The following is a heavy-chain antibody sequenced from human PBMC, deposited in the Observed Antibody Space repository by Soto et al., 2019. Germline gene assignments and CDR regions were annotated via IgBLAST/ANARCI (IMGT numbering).Heavy chain of an antibody. CDR1: GYTFTIYA. CDR3: ARGVITCGGVPQRWFDP. CDR2: INAGNGNT. D-gene: IGHD3-16*01. J-gene: IGHJ5*02. V-gene: IGHV1-3*01. Sequence: ASVKVSCKASGYTFTIYAMHWVRQAPGQRLEWMGWINAGNGNTKYSQKFQGRVTITRDTSASTAYMELSSLRSEDTAVYYCARGVITCGGVPQRWFDPWGQGTLVTVSS.